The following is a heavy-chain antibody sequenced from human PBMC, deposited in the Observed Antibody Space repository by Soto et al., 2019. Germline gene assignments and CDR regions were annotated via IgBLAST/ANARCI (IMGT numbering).Heavy chain of an antibody. Sequence: PSETLSLTCTVSGGSIRSYYWTWIRQPPGKGLEWLGYIFYSGSTFYNPSLKSRVTISIHTSKSQFSLQLTSVTAADTAVCYCARGAADTAMVDSWGQGTMVTVYS. J-gene: IGHJ4*02. CDR1: GGSIRSYY. V-gene: IGHV4-59*01. D-gene: IGHD5-18*01. CDR2: IFYSGST. CDR3: ARGAADTAMVDS.